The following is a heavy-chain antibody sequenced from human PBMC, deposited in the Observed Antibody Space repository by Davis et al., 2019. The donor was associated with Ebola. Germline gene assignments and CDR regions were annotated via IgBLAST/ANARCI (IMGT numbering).Heavy chain of an antibody. Sequence: PSETLSLTCTVSGGSISGHYWSWIRQSPGKGLEWIGFISGSGRTSYNPSLQSRSTISADTSKNQFSLNLSSVTAADTAVYFCARFGHGAYWGQGTLVTVSS. D-gene: IGHD3-16*01. CDR1: GGSISGHY. CDR3: ARFGHGAY. V-gene: IGHV4-59*11. CDR2: ISGSGRT. J-gene: IGHJ4*02.